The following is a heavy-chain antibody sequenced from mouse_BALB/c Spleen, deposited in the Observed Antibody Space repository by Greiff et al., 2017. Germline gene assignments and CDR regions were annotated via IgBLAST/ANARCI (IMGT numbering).Heavy chain of an antibody. J-gene: IGHJ4*01. D-gene: IGHD1-2*01. V-gene: IGHV3-1*02. Sequence: DVMLVESGPDLVKPSQSLSLTCTVTGYSITSGYSWHWIRQFPGNKLEWMGYIHYSGSTNYNPSLKSRISITRDTSKNQFFLQLNSVTTEDTATYYCARILILYYGYDYAMDYWGQGTSVTVSS. CDR2: IHYSGST. CDR3: ARILILYYGYDYAMDY. CDR1: GYSITSGYS.